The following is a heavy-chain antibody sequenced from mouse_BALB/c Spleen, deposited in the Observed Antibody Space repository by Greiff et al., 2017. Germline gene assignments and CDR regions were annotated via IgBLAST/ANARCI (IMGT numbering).Heavy chain of an antibody. CDR1: GFTFSSFG. J-gene: IGHJ2*01. CDR3: ARGRSYYFDY. V-gene: IGHV5-17*02. CDR2: ISSGSSTI. Sequence: EVQGVESGGGLVQPGGSRKLSCAASGFTFSSFGMHWVRQAPEKGLEWVAYISSGSSTIYYADTVKGRFTIARDTTKNTLFLQMTSLRSEDTAMYYCARGRSYYFDYWGQGTTLTVSS.